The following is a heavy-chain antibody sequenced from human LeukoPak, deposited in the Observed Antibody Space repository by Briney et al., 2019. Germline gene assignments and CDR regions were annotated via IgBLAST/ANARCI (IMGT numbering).Heavy chain of an antibody. CDR2: INHSGST. CDR1: GGSFSGYY. CDR3: ARGLRD. V-gene: IGHV4-34*01. J-gene: IGHJ4*02. Sequence: NPSETLSLTCAVYGGSFSGYYWSWIRQPPGKGLEWIGEINHSGSTNYNPSLKSRVTISVDTSKNQFSLKLSSVTAADTAVYYCARGLRDWGQGTLVTVSS.